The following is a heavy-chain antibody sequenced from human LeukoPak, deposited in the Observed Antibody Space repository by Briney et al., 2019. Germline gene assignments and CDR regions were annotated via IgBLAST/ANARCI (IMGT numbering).Heavy chain of an antibody. J-gene: IGHJ4*02. V-gene: IGHV1-69*01. Sequence: SVKVSCKASVGTFSSYAISWVRQAPGQGLEWMGGIIPIFGTANYAQKFQGRVTITADESTSTAYMELSSLRSEDTAVYYCASHCSSTSCYKGGGGFLFDYWGQGTLVTVSS. CDR1: VGTFSSYA. CDR3: ASHCSSTSCYKGGGGFLFDY. CDR2: IIPIFGTA. D-gene: IGHD2-2*02.